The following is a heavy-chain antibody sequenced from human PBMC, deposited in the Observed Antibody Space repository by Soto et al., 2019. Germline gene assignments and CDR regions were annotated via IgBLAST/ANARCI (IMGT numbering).Heavy chain of an antibody. V-gene: IGHV3-48*03. CDR1: GFTFSSYE. CDR2: ISSSGSTI. CDR3: AREGDFWSGYQSAYFDY. Sequence: GSLRLSCAASGFTFSSYEMNWVRQAPGKGLEWVSYISSSGSTIYYADSVKGRFTISRDNAKNSLYLQMNSLRAEDTAVYYCAREGDFWSGYQSAYFDYWGQGTLVTVSS. J-gene: IGHJ4*02. D-gene: IGHD3-3*01.